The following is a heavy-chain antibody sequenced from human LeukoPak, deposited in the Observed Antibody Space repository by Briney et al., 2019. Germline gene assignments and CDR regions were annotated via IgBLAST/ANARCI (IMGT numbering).Heavy chain of an antibody. Sequence: GASVKVSCKASGYTFTSYDINWVRQATGQGPEWMGWMNPSSGNTGYAQRFQGRVTMTRDTSINTAYLELSSLRSEDTAVYYCASHTYYYSSGSFAYWGQGTLVTVPS. CDR1: GYTFTSYD. CDR3: ASHTYYYSSGSFAY. V-gene: IGHV1-8*01. CDR2: MNPSSGNT. D-gene: IGHD3-10*01. J-gene: IGHJ4*02.